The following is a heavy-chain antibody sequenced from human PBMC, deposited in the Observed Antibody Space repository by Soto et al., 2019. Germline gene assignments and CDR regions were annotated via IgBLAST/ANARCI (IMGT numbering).Heavy chain of an antibody. Sequence: PGGSLRLSCAASGFTFSSYAMSWVRQAPGKGLQWVSTFTSIGATHYADSVKGRFIISRDNSKNTLYLQMNNLGAEDTATYYCAKSYIFSWYDYWGQGALVTVSS. J-gene: IGHJ4*02. CDR1: GFTFSSYA. D-gene: IGHD3-9*01. V-gene: IGHV3-23*01. CDR2: FTSIGAT. CDR3: AKSYIFSWYDY.